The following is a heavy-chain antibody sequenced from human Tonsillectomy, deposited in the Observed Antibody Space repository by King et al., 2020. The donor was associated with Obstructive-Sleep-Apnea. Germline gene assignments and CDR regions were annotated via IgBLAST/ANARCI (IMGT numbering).Heavy chain of an antibody. V-gene: IGHV3-30-3*01. J-gene: IGHJ5*02. CDR1: GFTFSSYA. Sequence: VQLVESGGGVVQPGKSLRLSCAASGFTFSSYAMHWVRQAPGKGLEWVAIISYDGTITYYADSVKGRFTISRDNSKNTMYLQMNSLGPEDTAVYYCARDPGGGGFDPWGQGFLVTVSS. D-gene: IGHD3-16*01. CDR3: ARDPGGGGFDP. CDR2: ISYDGTIT.